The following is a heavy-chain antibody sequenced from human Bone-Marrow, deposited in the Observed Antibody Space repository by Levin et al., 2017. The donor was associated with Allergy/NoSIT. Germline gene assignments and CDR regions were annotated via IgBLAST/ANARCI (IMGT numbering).Heavy chain of an antibody. CDR3: ASLWQQLVLGYGMDV. CDR2: IKQDGSEK. D-gene: IGHD6-13*01. CDR1: GFTFNSYW. Sequence: PGESLKISCEASGFTFNSYWMTWVHQAPGKGLEWVANIKQDGSEKYYVDSVKGRFTVSRDNAKNLLYLHMNSLRVEDTAVYYCASLWQQLVLGYGMDVWGQGTTVTVSS. J-gene: IGHJ6*02. V-gene: IGHV3-7*01.